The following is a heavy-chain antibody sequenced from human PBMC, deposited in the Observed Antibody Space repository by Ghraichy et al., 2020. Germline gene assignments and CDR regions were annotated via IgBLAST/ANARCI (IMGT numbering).Heavy chain of an antibody. CDR3: ANYIGALKYYDFWSGPNYYFDS. Sequence: GGSLRLSCAASGFTFSSYAMSWVRQAPGKGLEWVSAISGSGGSTYYADSVKGRFTISRDNSKNTLYLQMNSLRAEDTAVYYCANYIGALKYYDFWSGPNYYFDSWGQGTLVTVSS. J-gene: IGHJ4*02. D-gene: IGHD3-3*01. CDR1: GFTFSSYA. CDR2: ISGSGGST. V-gene: IGHV3-23*01.